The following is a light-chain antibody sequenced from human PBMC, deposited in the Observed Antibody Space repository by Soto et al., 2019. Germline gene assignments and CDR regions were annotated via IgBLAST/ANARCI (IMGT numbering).Light chain of an antibody. CDR3: SSYTNIKTRACV. Sequence: QSALTQPASVSGSPGQSITISCTGTSGDIGSYNRVSWYQQPPGKAPKLIIYEVTDRPSGVSNRFSGSKSGNTASLTISGLQAEDEAEYYCSSYTNIKTRACVFGTGTKLTVL. J-gene: IGLJ1*01. CDR1: SGDIGSYNR. CDR2: EVT. V-gene: IGLV2-14*01.